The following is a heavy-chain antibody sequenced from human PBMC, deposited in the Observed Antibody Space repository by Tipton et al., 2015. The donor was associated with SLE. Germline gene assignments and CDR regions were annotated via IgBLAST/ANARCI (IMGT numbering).Heavy chain of an antibody. V-gene: IGHV3-23*04. Sequence: QLVQSGAEVKKPGASVKVSCKASGYTFSSYAMSWVRQAPGKGLEWVSAISGSGGSTYYADSVKGRFTISRDNSKNTLYLQMNSLRAEDTAVYYCTKTGFRHWGQGTLGTVSS. CDR3: TKTGFRH. J-gene: IGHJ1*01. CDR2: ISGSGGST. CDR1: GYTFSSYA.